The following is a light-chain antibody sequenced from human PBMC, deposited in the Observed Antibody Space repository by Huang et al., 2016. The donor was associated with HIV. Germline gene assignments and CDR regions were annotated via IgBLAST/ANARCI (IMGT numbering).Light chain of an antibody. CDR2: WAS. Sequence: EIAVTQSPASLAVSLGERATITCMSSQSVLSTSNNKNYLAWYQQKSGQSPRLLIYWASTRESGVPDRFRGSGSATQFTLTSSNLQAEDVALYFCQQYYTTPGFGQGNYVEI. CDR1: QSVLSTSNNKNY. CDR3: QQYYTTPG. J-gene: IGKJ1*01. V-gene: IGKV4-1*01.